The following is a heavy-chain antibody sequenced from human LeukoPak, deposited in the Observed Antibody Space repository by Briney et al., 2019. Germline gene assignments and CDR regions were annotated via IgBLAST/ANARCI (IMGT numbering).Heavy chain of an antibody. CDR2: MNPKSGNR. D-gene: IGHD5-12*01. V-gene: IGHV1-8*03. CDR1: GYTFTNYD. Sequence: VASVKVSCKASGYTFTNYDINWVRQATGQGLEWMGWMNPKSGNRGYAQKFQGRVTIMRNTSINTAYMELSSLRSEDTAVYYCASEFAATIKGNAFDIWGQGTMVTVSS. CDR3: ASEFAATIKGNAFDI. J-gene: IGHJ3*02.